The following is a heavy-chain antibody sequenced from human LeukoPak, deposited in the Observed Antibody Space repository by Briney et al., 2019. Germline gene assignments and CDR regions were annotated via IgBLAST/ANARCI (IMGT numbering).Heavy chain of an antibody. CDR1: GFTFRTYG. CDR3: AKGGGRFHLPFDP. Sequence: PGGSLRLSCAASGFTFRTYGMHWVRQAPGKGLEWVALISDDGSSKLYADSVKGRFTISRDNFRSTLYLQMNSLRLEDTAVYYCAKGGGRFHLPFDPWGQGTLVSVSS. V-gene: IGHV3-30*18. J-gene: IGHJ5*02. CDR2: ISDDGSSK. D-gene: IGHD3-16*01.